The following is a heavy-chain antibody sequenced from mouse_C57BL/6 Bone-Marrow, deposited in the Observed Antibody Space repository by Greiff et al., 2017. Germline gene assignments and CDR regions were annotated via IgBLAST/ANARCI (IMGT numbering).Heavy chain of an antibody. J-gene: IGHJ3*01. Sequence: EVQVVESEGGLVQPGSSMKLSCTASGSTFSDYYMAWVRQVPEKGLEWVANINYDGSSTYYLDSLKSRFIISRDNAKNILYLQMSRLKSEDTATYYCARIFLCGFAYWGQGTLVTVSA. D-gene: IGHD2-3*01. CDR2: INYDGSST. CDR1: GSTFSDYY. V-gene: IGHV5-16*01. CDR3: ARIFLCGFAY.